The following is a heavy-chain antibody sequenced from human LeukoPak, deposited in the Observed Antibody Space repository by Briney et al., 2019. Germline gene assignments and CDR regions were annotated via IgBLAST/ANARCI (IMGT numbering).Heavy chain of an antibody. J-gene: IGHJ3*02. D-gene: IGHD3-22*01. V-gene: IGHV1-18*01. CDR1: GYTFTTYG. CDR2: IITYNGNT. Sequence: GASVKVSCKASGYTFTTYGTSWVRQAPGQGLEWMGYIITYNGNTNYAQKLQGRVIMTTDTSTSTAYMELRSLRSDDTAVYYCAREPTDNHYYDSSGYYILDAFDIWGQGTMVTVSS. CDR3: AREPTDNHYYDSSGYYILDAFDI.